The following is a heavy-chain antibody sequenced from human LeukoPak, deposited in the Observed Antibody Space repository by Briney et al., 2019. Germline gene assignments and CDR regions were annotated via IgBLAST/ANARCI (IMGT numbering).Heavy chain of an antibody. V-gene: IGHV1-2*02. CDR3: ARDSVGATALFDY. CDR1: GYTFTGYY. J-gene: IGHJ4*02. D-gene: IGHD1-26*01. Sequence: ASVKVSCKASGYTFTGYYMHWVRQAPGQGLEWMGWINPSSGGTNYAQKFQGRVTMTRDTSISTAYMELSRLRSDDTAVYYCARDSVGATALFDYWGQGTLVTVSS. CDR2: INPSSGGT.